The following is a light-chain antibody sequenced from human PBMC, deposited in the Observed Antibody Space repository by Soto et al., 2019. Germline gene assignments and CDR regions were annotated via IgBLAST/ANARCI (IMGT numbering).Light chain of an antibody. J-gene: IGKJ2*01. CDR2: AAS. CDR1: QSISSY. CDR3: QQTYTTPYT. Sequence: DIQMTQSPSSLSASVGDRVTITCRASQSISSYLHWYQLKPGTAPKLLIYAASSLQSGVPSRFSGSGSGTDFTLTIISLQPEDFATYYCQQTYTTPYTFGQGTKLEI. V-gene: IGKV1-39*01.